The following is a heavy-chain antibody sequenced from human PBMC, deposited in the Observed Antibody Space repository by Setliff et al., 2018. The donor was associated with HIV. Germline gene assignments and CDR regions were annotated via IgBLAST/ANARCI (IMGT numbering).Heavy chain of an antibody. CDR3: TRPQYIYENGGSDY. V-gene: IGHV3-73*01. D-gene: IGHD3-22*01. J-gene: IGHJ4*02. CDR1: GFTFSGSP. CDR2: TKDRTDNYAT. Sequence: PGESLKISCAASGFTFSGSPIHWVRQASGKGLEWLGRTKDRTDNYATAYAASVKGRFTIFRDDSANTAYLQINSLEIEDTAVYYCTRPQYIYENGGSDYWGQGTLVTVSS.